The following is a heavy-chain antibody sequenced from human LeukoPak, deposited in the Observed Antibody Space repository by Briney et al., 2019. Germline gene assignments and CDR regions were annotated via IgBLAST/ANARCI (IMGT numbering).Heavy chain of an antibody. CDR1: GFTFSSYS. Sequence: GGSLRLSCAASGFTFSSYSMNWVRQAPGKGLEWVSSISSSSYIYYADSVKGRFTISRDNAKNSLYLQMNSLRAEDTAVYYCARLSSSGSFDPWGQGTLVTVSS. D-gene: IGHD6-19*01. CDR3: ARLSSSGSFDP. J-gene: IGHJ5*02. V-gene: IGHV3-21*01. CDR2: ISSSSYI.